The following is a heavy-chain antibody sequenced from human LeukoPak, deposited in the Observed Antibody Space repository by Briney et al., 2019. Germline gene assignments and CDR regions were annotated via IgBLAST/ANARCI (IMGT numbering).Heavy chain of an antibody. Sequence: ASVKVPCKASGYTFTDYYIHWLRQAPGQGLESMGWINRNSGGTKSPQKFQGRVTMTRDTSISTVYMELSSLRSDDTAVYYCAGACPRDGYNGPCYWGQGTPVTVSS. J-gene: IGHJ4*02. CDR1: GYTFTDYY. CDR2: INRNSGGT. D-gene: IGHD5-24*01. V-gene: IGHV1-2*02. CDR3: AGACPRDGYNGPCY.